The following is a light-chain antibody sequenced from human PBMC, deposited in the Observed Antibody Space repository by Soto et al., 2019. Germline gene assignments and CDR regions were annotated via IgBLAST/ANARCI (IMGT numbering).Light chain of an antibody. J-gene: IGKJ4*01. Sequence: DIQMTQSPSSLSASLGDRVTITCQASHDIKKYLNWYQQKAHKVPKLLIHDASTLATGVPSRFTGSGSGTDFTLTINSLQPEDVATYYCQQFDDLPLTFGGGTKVDIK. CDR1: HDIKKY. CDR2: DAS. CDR3: QQFDDLPLT. V-gene: IGKV1-33*01.